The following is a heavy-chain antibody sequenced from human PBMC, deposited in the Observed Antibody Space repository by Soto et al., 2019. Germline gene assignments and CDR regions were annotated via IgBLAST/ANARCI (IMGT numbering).Heavy chain of an antibody. CDR1: GYPFTSYH. CDR3: ARGREYSFGYNWFDP. J-gene: IGHJ5*02. D-gene: IGHD5-12*01. V-gene: IGHV1-46*01. CDR2: INPTEGRT. Sequence: QVQLVQSGAEVRKPGASLKLSCQTSGYPFTSYHMHWVRQAPGQGLEWMGVINPTEGRTRYSQRFQDSVTMTRDTSTSTVYMELSSLRSEDTATYFCARGREYSFGYNWFDPWGQGTLVTVSS.